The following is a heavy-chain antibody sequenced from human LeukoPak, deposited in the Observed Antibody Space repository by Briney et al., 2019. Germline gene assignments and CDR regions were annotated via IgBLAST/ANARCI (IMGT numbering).Heavy chain of an antibody. Sequence: SVKVSCKASGGTFSSYAISWVRQAPGQGLEWRGAIIPIFGTANYAQKLQGRVTITADEATSTAYTELSSLRSEDTAVYYCARAASEGDYYDSSGYPYYFDYWGQGTLVTVSS. CDR1: GGTFSSYA. CDR2: IIPIFGTA. J-gene: IGHJ4*02. CDR3: ARAASEGDYYDSSGYPYYFDY. V-gene: IGHV1-69*01. D-gene: IGHD3-22*01.